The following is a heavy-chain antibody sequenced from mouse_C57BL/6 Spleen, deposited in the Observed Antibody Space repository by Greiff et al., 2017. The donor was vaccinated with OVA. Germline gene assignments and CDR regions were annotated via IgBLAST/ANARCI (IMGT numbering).Heavy chain of an antibody. J-gene: IGHJ3*01. Sequence: EVQLQQSGPELVKPGASVKISCKASGYTFTDYYMNWVKQSHGKSLEWIGDINPNNGGTSYNQQFTGKATLPVDTSSSPAYMALRSLTSEDAAVYYCARPQYYGSPVFAYWGQGTLVTVSA. V-gene: IGHV1-26*01. D-gene: IGHD1-1*01. CDR1: GYTFTDYY. CDR2: INPNNGGT. CDR3: ARPQYYGSPVFAY.